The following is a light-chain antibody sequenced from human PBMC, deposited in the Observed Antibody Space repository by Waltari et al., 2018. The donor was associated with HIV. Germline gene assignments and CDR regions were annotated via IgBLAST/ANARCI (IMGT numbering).Light chain of an antibody. V-gene: IGKV2-28*01. CDR3: MQTLQTPPWT. Sequence: IVLTQSPLSLLVTPPEPASSACRSSQSPLHLNGHNYLGWYLQKPGQSPQLLIYLGSNRASGVPDRFSGSGSGTDFTLKISRVEAEDFGVYYCMQTLQTPPWTFGQGTRVEIK. CDR1: QSPLHLNGHNY. CDR2: LGS. J-gene: IGKJ1*01.